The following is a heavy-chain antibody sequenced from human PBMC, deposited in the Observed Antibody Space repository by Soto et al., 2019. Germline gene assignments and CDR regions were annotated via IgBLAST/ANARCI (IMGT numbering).Heavy chain of an antibody. J-gene: IGHJ6*03. D-gene: IGHD3-3*01. V-gene: IGHV1-8*01. CDR2: MNPNSGKT. CDR1: GYTFTSYD. CDR3: ARAYYDFWSGYYYYMDV. Sequence: ASVKVSCKASGYTFTSYDINWVRQATGQGLEWMGWMNPNSGKTGYAQKFQGRVTMTRNTSISTAYMELSSLRSEDTAVYYCARAYYDFWSGYYYYMDVWGKGTTVTVSS.